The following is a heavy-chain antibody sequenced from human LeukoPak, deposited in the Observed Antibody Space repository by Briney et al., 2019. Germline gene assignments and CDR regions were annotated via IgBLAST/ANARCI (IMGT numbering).Heavy chain of an antibody. Sequence: GGSLRLSCAASGFTFSNYWMSWVRQAPGKGLEWLANINQDGSEIYYVDSVKGRFTISRDNGKNSLYLQINSLRADDTAVYYCARYGCTGGSCFDYWGQGTLVTVSS. V-gene: IGHV3-7*01. J-gene: IGHJ4*02. CDR2: INQDGSEI. CDR3: ARYGCTGGSCFDY. CDR1: GFTFSNYW. D-gene: IGHD2-15*01.